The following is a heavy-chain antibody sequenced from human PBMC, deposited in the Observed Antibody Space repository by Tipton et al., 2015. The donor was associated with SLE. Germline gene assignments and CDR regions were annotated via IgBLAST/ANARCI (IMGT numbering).Heavy chain of an antibody. CDR2: IYYSGST. CDR3: ARHARSSSWYPPFDP. D-gene: IGHD6-13*01. J-gene: IGHJ5*02. V-gene: IGHV4-59*08. Sequence: LRLSCTVSGGSISSYYWSWIRQPPGKGLEWIGSIYYSGSTYYNPSLKSRVTISVDTSKNQFSLKLSSVTAADTAVYYCARHARSSSWYPPFDPWGQGTLVTVSS. CDR1: GGSISSYY.